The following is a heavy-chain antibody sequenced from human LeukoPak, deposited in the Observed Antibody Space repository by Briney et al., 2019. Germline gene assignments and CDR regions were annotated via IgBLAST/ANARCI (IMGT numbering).Heavy chain of an antibody. CDR3: VKVSLPAGGGGYYYYYYGMDV. Sequence: GGSLRLSCAASGFIFSSEAMNWVRQAPGKGLDWVSGIAGSGGSTHYADSLKGRFTISRDNSKNTLSLQMSRLTAEDTAVYYCVKVSLPAGGGGYYYYYYGMDVWGQGTTVTVSS. D-gene: IGHD4-23*01. V-gene: IGHV3-23*01. CDR2: IAGSGGST. J-gene: IGHJ6*02. CDR1: GFIFSSEA.